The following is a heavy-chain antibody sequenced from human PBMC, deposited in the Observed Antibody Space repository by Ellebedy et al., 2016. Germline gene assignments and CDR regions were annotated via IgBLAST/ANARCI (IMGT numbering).Heavy chain of an antibody. CDR1: GFTFSSYA. D-gene: IGHD6-25*01. J-gene: IGHJ3*02. CDR2: ISGSGGST. V-gene: IGHV3-23*01. Sequence: GESLKISCAASGFTFSSYAMSWVRQAPGKGLEWVSAISGSGGSTYYADSVKGRFTISRDNSKNTLYLQMNSLRAEDTAVYYCAKVQGGGQRAFDIWGQGTMVTVSS. CDR3: AKVQGGGQRAFDI.